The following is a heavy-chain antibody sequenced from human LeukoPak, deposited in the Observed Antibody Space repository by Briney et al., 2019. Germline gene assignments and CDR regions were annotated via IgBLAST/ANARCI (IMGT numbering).Heavy chain of an antibody. CDR3: ARGVAARPGFWFDP. V-gene: IGHV4-59*01. CDR2: IYNSGST. Sequence: SETLSLTCTVSGGSISSYYWSWIRQPPGKGLEWIGYIYNSGSTNYNPSLKSRVTISVDTSKNQFSLKLSSVTAADTAVYYCARGVAARPGFWFDPWGQGTLVTVSS. J-gene: IGHJ5*02. D-gene: IGHD6-6*01. CDR1: GGSISSYY.